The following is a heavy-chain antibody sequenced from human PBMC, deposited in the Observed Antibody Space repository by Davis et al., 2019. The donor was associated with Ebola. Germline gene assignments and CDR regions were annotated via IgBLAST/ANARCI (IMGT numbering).Heavy chain of an antibody. CDR1: GGSISSSSYY. CDR2: IHYTGST. D-gene: IGHD3-22*01. Sequence: MPSETLSLTCTVSGGSISSSSYYWGWIRQPPGKGLEWIGSIHYTGSTYYNPSLKSRFTMSVDTSKNQFSLKLSSVTAADTAVYYCARHPTYYYDSSGYYPLWYFDLWGRGTLVTVSS. J-gene: IGHJ2*01. V-gene: IGHV4-39*01. CDR3: ARHPTYYYDSSGYYPLWYFDL.